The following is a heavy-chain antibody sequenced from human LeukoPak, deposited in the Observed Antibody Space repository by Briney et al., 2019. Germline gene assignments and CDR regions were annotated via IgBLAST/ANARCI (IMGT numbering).Heavy chain of an antibody. CDR1: GFTFSSYS. D-gene: IGHD3-22*01. V-gene: IGHV3-21*01. Sequence: PGGSLRLSCAASGFTFSSYSMNWVRQAPGKGLEWVSSISSSSSYIYYADSVKGRFTISRDNAKNSLYLQMNSLRAEDTAVYYCARDMREMYYYDSSGYYIFDYWGQGTLVTVSS. J-gene: IGHJ4*02. CDR3: ARDMREMYYYDSSGYYIFDY. CDR2: ISSSSSYI.